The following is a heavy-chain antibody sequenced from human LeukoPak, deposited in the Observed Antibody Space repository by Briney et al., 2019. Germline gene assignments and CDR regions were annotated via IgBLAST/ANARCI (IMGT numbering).Heavy chain of an antibody. CDR1: GFTFSNYA. J-gene: IGHJ4*02. Sequence: GRSLRLSCAASGFTFSNYAMNWVRQAPGKGLEWVSAIIGSGRSTFYADSVKGRFTISRDNSKNTLYLQMNSLRAEDTAVYYCAKEMTTPYYWGQGTLVTVSS. CDR3: AKEMTTPYY. D-gene: IGHD4-17*01. CDR2: IIGSGRST. V-gene: IGHV3-23*01.